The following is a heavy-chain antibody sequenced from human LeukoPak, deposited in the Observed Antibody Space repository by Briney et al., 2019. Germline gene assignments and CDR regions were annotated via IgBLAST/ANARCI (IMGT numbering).Heavy chain of an antibody. Sequence: GGSLRLSCAASGFTFSSYGMHWVRQAPGKGLEWVAVIWYDGSNKYYADSVKGRFTISRDNSKNTLYLQMYSLRAEDTAVYYCARDHSGSYYGFDYWGQGTLVTVSS. CDR1: GFTFSSYG. D-gene: IGHD1-26*01. V-gene: IGHV3-33*01. J-gene: IGHJ4*02. CDR2: IWYDGSNK. CDR3: ARDHSGSYYGFDY.